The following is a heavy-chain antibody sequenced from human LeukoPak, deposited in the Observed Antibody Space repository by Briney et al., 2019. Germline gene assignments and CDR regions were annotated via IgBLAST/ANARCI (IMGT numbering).Heavy chain of an antibody. CDR1: GGTFSSYA. CDR2: IIPIFGTA. CDR3: ASPTPRVVVVPAALDY. J-gene: IGHJ4*02. D-gene: IGHD2-2*01. Sequence: SVKVSCKASGGTFSSYAISWLRQAPAQGLEWMGGIIPIFGTANYAQKFQGRVTITADESTSTAYMELSSLRSEDTAVYYCASPTPRVVVVPAALDYWGQGTLVTVSS. V-gene: IGHV1-69*01.